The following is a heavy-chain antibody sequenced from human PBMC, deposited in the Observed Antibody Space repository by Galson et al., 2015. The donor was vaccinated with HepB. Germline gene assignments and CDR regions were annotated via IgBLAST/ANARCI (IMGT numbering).Heavy chain of an antibody. J-gene: IGHJ4*02. Sequence: SVKVSCKETSGYTFTDFDIHWVRQAPGQGLEWMGRINPNSGGTDYAHNFQGRITMTRDTSISTAYMELRRLRSDDAAVYYCATELGNRRIGYWGQGTLITVSS. CDR3: ATELGNRRIGY. D-gene: IGHD7-27*01. CDR1: GYTFTDFD. V-gene: IGHV1-2*06. CDR2: INPNSGGT.